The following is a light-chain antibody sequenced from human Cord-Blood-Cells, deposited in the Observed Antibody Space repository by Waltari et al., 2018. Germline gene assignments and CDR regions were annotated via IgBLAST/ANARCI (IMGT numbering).Light chain of an antibody. Sequence: SYELTQPPSVSVSPGQTARITCSGDALPKKYPYWYQQKSGQAPVLDIYEDSKRPSGIPERCSGSSSGTMATLTISGAQVEDEADYYCYSTDSSGNHRVFGGGTKLTVL. V-gene: IGLV3-10*01. CDR1: ALPKKY. CDR2: EDS. CDR3: YSTDSSGNHRV. J-gene: IGLJ3*02.